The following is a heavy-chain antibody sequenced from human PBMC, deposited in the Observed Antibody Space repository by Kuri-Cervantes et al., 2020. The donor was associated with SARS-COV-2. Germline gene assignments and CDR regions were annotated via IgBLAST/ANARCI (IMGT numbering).Heavy chain of an antibody. V-gene: IGHV3-23*01. D-gene: IGHD2/OR15-2a*01. Sequence: GESLKISCAASGFTFSSYAMNWVRQAPGKGLEWVSSINYIGNTTYYADSVKGRFTISRSNSRNTLHLQMNSPSAEDTAVYYCARRHTEYNIGLYYFEYWGRGTLVTVSS. J-gene: IGHJ4*02. CDR2: INYIGNTT. CDR1: GFTFSSYA. CDR3: ARRHTEYNIGLYYFEY.